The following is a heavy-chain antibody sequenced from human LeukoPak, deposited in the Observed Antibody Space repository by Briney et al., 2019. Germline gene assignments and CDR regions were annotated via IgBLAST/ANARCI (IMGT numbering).Heavy chain of an antibody. CDR2: INHSGST. Sequence: SGTLSLTCAVYGGSFSGYYWSWIRQPPGKGLEWIGEINHSGSTNYNPSLKSRVTISVDTSKNQFSLKLSSVTAADTAVYYCARVIRADLDLVYSSGWFDYWGQGTLVTVSS. J-gene: IGHJ4*02. V-gene: IGHV4-34*01. CDR1: GGSFSGYY. D-gene: IGHD6-19*01. CDR3: ARVIRADLDLVYSSGWFDY.